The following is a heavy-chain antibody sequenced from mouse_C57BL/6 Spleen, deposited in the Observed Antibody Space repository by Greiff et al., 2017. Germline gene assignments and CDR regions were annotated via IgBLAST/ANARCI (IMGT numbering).Heavy chain of an antibody. CDR3: ARHDYYGSSPSFDY. D-gene: IGHD1-1*01. CDR1: GYTFTEYS. CDR2: FYPGSGSI. Sequence: VQLQQSGAELVKPGASVKLSCKASGYTFTEYSIHWVKQRSGQGLEWIGWFYPGSGSIKYNEKFKDKATLTANKSSATVSMELSRLTSEASAVYFCARHDYYGSSPSFDYWGQGTPLTVSS. J-gene: IGHJ2*01. V-gene: IGHV1-62-2*01.